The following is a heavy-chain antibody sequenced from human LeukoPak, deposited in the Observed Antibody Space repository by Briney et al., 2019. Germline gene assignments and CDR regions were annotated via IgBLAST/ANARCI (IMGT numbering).Heavy chain of an antibody. Sequence: ASVTVSCTASGYTFTSYGISWVRQAPGQGLEWMGWISAYNGNTNYAQKLQGRVTMTTDTSTSTAYMELRSLRSDDTAVYYCARDPRITIFGVVIRTLDYWGQGTLVTVSS. CDR1: GYTFTSYG. J-gene: IGHJ4*02. D-gene: IGHD3-3*01. CDR2: ISAYNGNT. V-gene: IGHV1-18*01. CDR3: ARDPRITIFGVVIRTLDY.